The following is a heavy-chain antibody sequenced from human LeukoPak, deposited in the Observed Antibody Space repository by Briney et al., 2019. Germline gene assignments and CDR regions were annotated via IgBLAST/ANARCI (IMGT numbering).Heavy chain of an antibody. J-gene: IGHJ3*02. CDR2: ISGSGGST. CDR3: ARGGYYYDSSGLIDAFDI. Sequence: GGSLRLSCAASGFTFSSYAMSWVRQAPGKGLEWVSAISGSGGSTYYADSVKGRFTISRDNSKNTLYLQMNSLRAEDTAVYYCARGGYYYDSSGLIDAFDIWGQGTMVTVSS. CDR1: GFTFSSYA. D-gene: IGHD3-22*01. V-gene: IGHV3-23*01.